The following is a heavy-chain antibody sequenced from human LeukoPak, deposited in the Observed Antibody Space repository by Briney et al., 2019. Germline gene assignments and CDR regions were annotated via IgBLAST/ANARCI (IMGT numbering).Heavy chain of an antibody. D-gene: IGHD2-2*01. J-gene: IGHJ6*03. CDR2: ISAYNGNT. V-gene: IGHV1-18*01. CDR3: ARVYLYCSSTSCYGRDYYYYMDV. Sequence: ASVKVSCKASGYTFTSYGISWVRQAPGQGLEWMGWISAYNGNTNYAQKLQGRVTMTTDTSTSTAYMELRSLRSDDTAVYYCARVYLYCSSTSCYGRDYYYYMDVWGKGTTVTVSS. CDR1: GYTFTSYG.